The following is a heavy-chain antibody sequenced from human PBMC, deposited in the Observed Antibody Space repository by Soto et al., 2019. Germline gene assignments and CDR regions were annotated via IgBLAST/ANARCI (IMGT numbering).Heavy chain of an antibody. CDR1: GFTFSNAW. V-gene: IGHV3-15*01. J-gene: IGHJ4*02. CDR3: SLYGSGSPSVFDY. CDR2: IKSKTDGGTT. D-gene: IGHD3-10*01. Sequence: PGGSLRLSCAASGFTFSNAWMSWVRQAPGKGLEWVGRIKSKTDGGTTDYAAPVKGRFTISRDDSKNTLYLQMNSLKTEDTAVYYCSLYGSGSPSVFDYWGQGTLVTVSS.